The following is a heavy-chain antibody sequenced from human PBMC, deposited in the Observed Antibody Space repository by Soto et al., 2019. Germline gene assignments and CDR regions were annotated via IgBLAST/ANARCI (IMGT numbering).Heavy chain of an antibody. Sequence: QVQLVQSGAEIRKPGASVRVSCKASGYTFTNYDVNWVRQVPGQGLGWMGWLNPGSGDTGYAQKFQGRVTMTRNPAIGTAYMELSSLRSGDTAIYYCARMATFGTLNGFDPCGQGTLGTVSS. CDR2: LNPGSGDT. D-gene: IGHD3-16*01. CDR1: GYTFTNYD. V-gene: IGHV1-8*01. J-gene: IGHJ5*02. CDR3: ARMATFGTLNGFDP.